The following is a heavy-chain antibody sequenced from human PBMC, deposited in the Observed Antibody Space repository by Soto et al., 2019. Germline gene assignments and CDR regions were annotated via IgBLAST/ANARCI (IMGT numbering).Heavy chain of an antibody. CDR2: INHSGST. V-gene: IGHV4-34*01. D-gene: IGHD5-18*01. CDR3: ARAGYSYGYYYYYGMDV. CDR1: GGSFSGYY. J-gene: IGHJ6*02. Sequence: SETLSLTCAVYGGSFSGYYWSWIRQPPGKGLEWIGEINHSGSTNYNPSLKSRVTISVDTSKNQFSLKLSSVTAADTAVYYCARAGYSYGYYYYYGMDVWGQGTTVTVSS.